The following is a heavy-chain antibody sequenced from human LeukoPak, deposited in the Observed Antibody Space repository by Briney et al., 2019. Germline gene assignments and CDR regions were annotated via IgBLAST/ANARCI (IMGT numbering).Heavy chain of an antibody. V-gene: IGHV3-30*04. D-gene: IGHD6-6*01. CDR3: AIVVAARQGTIDP. CDR1: GLSFNSYA. J-gene: IGHJ5*02. CDR2: ISYHGRDK. Sequence: QPGRSLRLSCAASGLSFNSYAMFWVRQALGKGLEWVAIISYHGRDKEYADSVKGRFTISRDNSKSTLYVQMNSLRAEDTAVYYCAIVVAARQGTIDPWGQGTLVTISS.